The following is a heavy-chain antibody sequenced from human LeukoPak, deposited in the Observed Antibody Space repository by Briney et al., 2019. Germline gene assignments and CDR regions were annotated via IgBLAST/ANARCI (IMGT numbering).Heavy chain of an antibody. Sequence: ASVKVSCKSSGYTFTNYDINWVRQAPGQGLEWMGWISAYNRNTNYAQKFQGRVTMTTDTSTSTAYVELRSLTSDDTAVYHCARGPPHIAARLDYWGQGTLVTVSS. CDR2: ISAYNRNT. J-gene: IGHJ4*02. D-gene: IGHD6-6*01. CDR3: ARGPPHIAARLDY. V-gene: IGHV1-18*01. CDR1: GYTFTNYD.